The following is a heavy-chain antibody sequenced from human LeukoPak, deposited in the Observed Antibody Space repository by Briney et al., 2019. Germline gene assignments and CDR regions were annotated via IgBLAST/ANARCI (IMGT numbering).Heavy chain of an antibody. CDR2: ISSSGSTI. V-gene: IGHV3-11*04. CDR1: GFTFSDYY. J-gene: IGHJ6*03. CDR3: ARNYDILTGSGYYYYMDV. Sequence: GGSLRLSCAASGFTFSDYYMSWIRQAPGKGLEWVSYISSSGSTIYYADSVKGRLTISRDNAKNSLYLQMNSLRAEDTAVYYCARNYDILTGSGYYYYMDVWGKGTTVTISS. D-gene: IGHD3-9*01.